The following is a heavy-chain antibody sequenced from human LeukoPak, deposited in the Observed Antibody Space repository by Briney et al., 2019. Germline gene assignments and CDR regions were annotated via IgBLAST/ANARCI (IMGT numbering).Heavy chain of an antibody. D-gene: IGHD5-12*01. CDR1: GGTISSHY. CDR2: IYYSGST. CDR3: ARGYYGGYGFDY. V-gene: IGHV4-59*11. Sequence: SETLSLTCTVSGGTISSHYWSWIRQPPGKGLEWIGYIYYSGSTNYNPSLKSRVTISVDTSKNQFSLKLSSVTAADTAVYYCARGYYGGYGFDYWGQGTLVTVSS. J-gene: IGHJ4*02.